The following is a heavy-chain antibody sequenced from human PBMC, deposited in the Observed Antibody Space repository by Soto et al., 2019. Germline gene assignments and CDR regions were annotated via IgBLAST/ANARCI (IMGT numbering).Heavy chain of an antibody. CDR2: ITVGSSHI. J-gene: IGHJ4*02. Sequence: EVQLVESGGGLVKPGGSLRLSCTGSGFPFSAYNINWVRQAPGKGLEWVSSITVGSSHIYQPTSMKGRFTISRDDAKNSVYLQIDGLRDEDTALYYCSRSPEVGVRGAYGGQGTLVTVSS. CDR3: SRSPEVGVRGAY. CDR1: GFPFSAYN. D-gene: IGHD3-16*01. V-gene: IGHV3-21*01.